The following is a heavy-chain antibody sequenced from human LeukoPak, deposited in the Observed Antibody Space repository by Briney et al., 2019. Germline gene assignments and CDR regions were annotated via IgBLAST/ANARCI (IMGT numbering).Heavy chain of an antibody. CDR2: TLYDERSQ. J-gene: IGHJ5*02. Sequence: EGSLRLSCSASGFSFSSYNMHWIRQAPGKGLEWVAMTLYDERSQGYSDSVKGRFTISKDNSKSTLDLQMNSLRVEDTAVYYCATDNWGPESWGQGTLVAVSS. V-gene: IGHV3-33*03. CDR3: ATDNWGPES. D-gene: IGHD7-27*01. CDR1: GFSFSSYN.